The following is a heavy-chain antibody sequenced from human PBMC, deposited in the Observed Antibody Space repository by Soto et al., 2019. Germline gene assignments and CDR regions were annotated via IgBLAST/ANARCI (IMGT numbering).Heavy chain of an antibody. D-gene: IGHD3-3*01. CDR1: GFTFSSYG. V-gene: IGHV3-33*01. CDR2: IWYDGSNK. Sequence: QVQLVESGGGVVQPGRSLRLSCAASGFTFSSYGMHWVRQAPGKGLEWVAVIWYDGSNKYYADSVKGRFTISRDNSNNELYLQMNSLRSEDTAVYYCARGGLCRIGCVDFGVVIYGAFDIWGQATMVTVSS. J-gene: IGHJ3*02. CDR3: ARGGLCRIGCVDFGVVIYGAFDI.